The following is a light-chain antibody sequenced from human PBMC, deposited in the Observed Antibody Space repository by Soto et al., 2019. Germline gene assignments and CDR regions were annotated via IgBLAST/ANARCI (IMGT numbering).Light chain of an antibody. CDR3: MQGTHWPIT. V-gene: IGKV2-30*02. CDR1: QSLVHSDGIAY. J-gene: IGKJ5*01. Sequence: DVVMTQSPLSLHVTLGQPASISCSSNQSLVHSDGIAYFSWFQQRPGRSPRRLIYKVYNRDSGVTARFSGSGSGTDFALKISRVEAEDVGVYYCMQGTHWPITVGQGTRLEIK. CDR2: KVY.